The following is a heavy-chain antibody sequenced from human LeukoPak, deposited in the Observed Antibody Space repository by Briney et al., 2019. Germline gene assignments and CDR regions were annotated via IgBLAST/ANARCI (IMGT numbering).Heavy chain of an antibody. CDR2: INPSGGST. V-gene: IGHV1-46*01. J-gene: IGHJ5*02. Sequence: ASVKVSCKASGYTFTSYYMHWVRQAPGQGLEWMGIINPSGGSTSYAQKFQGRVTMTRDMSTSTVYMELSSLRSDDTAVYYCARDDYENWFDPWGQGTLVTVSS. CDR1: GYTFTSYY. D-gene: IGHD4-17*01. CDR3: ARDDYENWFDP.